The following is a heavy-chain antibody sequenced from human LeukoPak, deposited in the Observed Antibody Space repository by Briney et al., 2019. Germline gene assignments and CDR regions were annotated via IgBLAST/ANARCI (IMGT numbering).Heavy chain of an antibody. J-gene: IGHJ4*02. CDR1: GFTFDDYG. Sequence: PGGSLRLSCAASGFTFDDYGMSWVRQAPGKGLEWVSGINWNGGSTGYADSVKGRFTISRDNAKNSLYLQMNSLRAEDTALYYCARDRAAVDILTGYSDYWGQGTLVTASS. V-gene: IGHV3-20*04. CDR3: ARDRAAVDILTGYSDY. D-gene: IGHD3-9*01. CDR2: INWNGGST.